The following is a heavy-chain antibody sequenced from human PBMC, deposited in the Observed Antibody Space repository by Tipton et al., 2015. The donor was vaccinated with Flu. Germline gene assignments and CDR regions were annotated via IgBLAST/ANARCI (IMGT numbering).Heavy chain of an antibody. CDR3: ARRDYSNYVSDPKSWFDP. J-gene: IGHJ5*02. D-gene: IGHD4-11*01. CDR2: VSRTGST. V-gene: IGHV4-38-2*01. Sequence: TLSLTCAVSGDSISSDFYWAWIRQFPGKGLEWIGTVSRTGSTIYNPSLKSRVTLSIDTSKNQFSLKMKSVTATDMAVYYCARRDYSNYVSDPKSWFDPWGQETRVAAPS. CDR1: GDSISSDFY.